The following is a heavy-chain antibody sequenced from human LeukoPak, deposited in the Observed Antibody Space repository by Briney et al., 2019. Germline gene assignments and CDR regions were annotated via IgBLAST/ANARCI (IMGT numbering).Heavy chain of an antibody. J-gene: IGHJ4*02. V-gene: IGHV4-39*01. CDR3: ASGYGSGSWVLEN. Sequence: SQTLSLICPLACASISSRSYYSGWLREPPWKGLELFVSIYDSSSTYYNPSVKSPSTISVDTSKNQFSLKLSSVTAADTAVYYCASGYGSGSWVLENWGQGTLVSVSS. CDR1: CASISSRSYY. CDR2: IYDSSST. D-gene: IGHD3-10*01.